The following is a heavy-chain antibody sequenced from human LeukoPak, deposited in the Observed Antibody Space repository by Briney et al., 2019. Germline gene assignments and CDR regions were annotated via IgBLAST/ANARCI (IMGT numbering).Heavy chain of an antibody. J-gene: IGHJ6*03. CDR2: ISAYKGNT. Sequence: GASVKVSCKASGYTFTSYGISWVRQAPGQGLEWMGWISAYKGNTNYAQKFQGRVTMTTDTSTSTAYMELRSLRSDDTPVYYCARGPGGRSGYYPLEDYYYYYYMDVWGKGTTVTVSS. CDR3: ARGPGGRSGYYPLEDYYYYYYMDV. V-gene: IGHV1-18*01. D-gene: IGHD3-22*01. CDR1: GYTFTSYG.